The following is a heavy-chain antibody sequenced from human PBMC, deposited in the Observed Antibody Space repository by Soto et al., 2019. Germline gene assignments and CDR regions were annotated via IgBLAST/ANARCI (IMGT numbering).Heavy chain of an antibody. CDR1: GGSMSSSS. J-gene: IGHJ4*02. D-gene: IGHD2-21*02. V-gene: IGHV4-59*01. CDR3: ARGRHCGGDCYSEFDY. Sequence: SETLSLTCTVSGGSMSSSSWSWIRQPPGKGLEWLGYIYYSGSTNYNPSLKSRLTISVDTSKKQFSLKLSSVTAADTAVYFCARGRHCGGDCYSEFDYWGQGTLVTVSS. CDR2: IYYSGST.